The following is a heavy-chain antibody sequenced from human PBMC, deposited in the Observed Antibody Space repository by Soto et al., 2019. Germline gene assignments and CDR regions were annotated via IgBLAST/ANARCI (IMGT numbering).Heavy chain of an antibody. Sequence: QVQLVQSGAEVREPGASVKVSCKASGYSFTSLDINWVRQTTGQGLEWMGWRQPSSGRTGYAQKFQGRVTMTMDTSINTAYMEPSSLTSDETAFYYCARGVTAGVDYWGPGTLVTVSS. V-gene: IGHV1-8*01. CDR3: ARGVTAGVDY. J-gene: IGHJ4*02. CDR2: RQPSSGRT. D-gene: IGHD2-21*02. CDR1: GYSFTSLD.